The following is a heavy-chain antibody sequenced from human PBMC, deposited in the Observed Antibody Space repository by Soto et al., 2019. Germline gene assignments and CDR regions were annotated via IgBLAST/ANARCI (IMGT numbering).Heavy chain of an antibody. D-gene: IGHD1-1*01. Sequence: QMQLVQSGPEVKNPGTSVKVSCKASGFSFATSTVQWVRQARGQRLEWIGWIVFGSGNVNYAQRFQERITMTRDKSTDTAYMELNSLRSDDTAVYYCAAPKSYLWNDEGGDTFDIWGQGTMVTVSP. CDR2: IVFGSGNV. J-gene: IGHJ3*02. V-gene: IGHV1-58*01. CDR1: GFSFATST. CDR3: AAPKSYLWNDEGGDTFDI.